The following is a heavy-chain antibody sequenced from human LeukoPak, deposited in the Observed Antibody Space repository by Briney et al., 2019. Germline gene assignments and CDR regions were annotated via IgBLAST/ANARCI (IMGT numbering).Heavy chain of an antibody. CDR3: AGKAYSAWFDP. Sequence: SETLSLTSTVSGGSICSSSYYWGWIRHPPGEGLGWIGSIYYSGSTYYNPSLKSRVTISVDTSKNQFSLKLSSVTAADTAVYYCAGKAYSAWFDPWGQGTLVTVSS. J-gene: IGHJ5*02. CDR2: IYYSGST. D-gene: IGHD2-15*01. CDR1: GGSICSSSYY. V-gene: IGHV4-39*01.